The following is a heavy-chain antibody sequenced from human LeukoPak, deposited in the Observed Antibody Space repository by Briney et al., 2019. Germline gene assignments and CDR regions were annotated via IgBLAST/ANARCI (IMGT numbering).Heavy chain of an antibody. CDR3: ARDDWAGYYYYMDV. CDR1: GFTFSSYG. J-gene: IGHJ6*03. Sequence: GGSLRLSCAASGFTFSSYGMHWVRQAPGKGLEWVAFIRYDGSNKYYADSVKGRFTISRDNAKNSLYLQMNSLRAEDTAVYYCARDDWAGYYYYMDVWGKGTTVTVSS. CDR2: IRYDGSNK. V-gene: IGHV3-30*02. D-gene: IGHD2-21*01.